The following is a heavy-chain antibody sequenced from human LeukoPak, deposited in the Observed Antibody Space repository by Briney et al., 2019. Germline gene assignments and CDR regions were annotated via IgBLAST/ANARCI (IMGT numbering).Heavy chain of an antibody. CDR1: DGSINSYY. CDR2: IYYSGRH. D-gene: IGHD2/OR15-2a*01. Sequence: SETLSLTCTVSDGSINSYYWSWIRQPPGKGLEWIGYIYYSGRHNCNPTLKNRVTMSVDTSKNQVSLKLTSVTAADTAVYYCARTLSWFDPWGQGTLVTVSS. V-gene: IGHV4-59*12. CDR3: ARTLSWFDP. J-gene: IGHJ5*02.